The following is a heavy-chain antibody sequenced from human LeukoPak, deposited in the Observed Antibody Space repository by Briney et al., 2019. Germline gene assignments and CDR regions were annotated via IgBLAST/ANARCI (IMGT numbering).Heavy chain of an antibody. CDR1: GYTFTGYY. D-gene: IGHD3-22*01. CDR3: ARDGDYGSSGYYYVVHYYYMDV. J-gene: IGHJ6*03. V-gene: IGHV1-2*02. Sequence: ASVKVSCKASGYTFTGYYMHWVRQAPGQGLEWMGWINPNSGGTNYAQKFQGRVTMTRDTSISTAYMELSRLRSDDTAVYYCARDGDYGSSGYYYVVHYYYMDVWGKGTTVTVSS. CDR2: INPNSGGT.